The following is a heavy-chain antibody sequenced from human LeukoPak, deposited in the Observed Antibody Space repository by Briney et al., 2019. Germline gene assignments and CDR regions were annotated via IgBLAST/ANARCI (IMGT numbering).Heavy chain of an antibody. CDR2: ISGSGGST. D-gene: IGHD3-22*01. J-gene: IGHJ4*02. CDR1: GFTFSSYA. Sequence: GGSLKLSCAASGFTFSSYALSWVRQAPGQGLESVSGISGSGGSTYYADSVQGRFTISRDNPKSTLYLQMNSLRAEDTAVYYCAKGMSSGYYSNFDYWGQGTLVTVSS. V-gene: IGHV3-23*01. CDR3: AKGMSSGYYSNFDY.